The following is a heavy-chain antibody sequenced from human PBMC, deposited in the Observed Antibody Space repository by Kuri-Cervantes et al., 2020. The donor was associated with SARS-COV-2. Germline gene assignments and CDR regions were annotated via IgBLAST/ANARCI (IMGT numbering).Heavy chain of an antibody. Sequence: GESLKISRAASGFTFTDYWMSWVRQAPGKGLEWVSNVRPDGNSKGYVDAVKGRFTISRDNAKNSLYLQMDSLSAEDTAVYYCARDDRAGHFDVWGQGTMVTVSS. CDR1: GFTFTDYW. CDR3: ARDDRAGHFDV. CDR2: VRPDGNSK. J-gene: IGHJ3*01. D-gene: IGHD3-10*01. V-gene: IGHV3-7*03.